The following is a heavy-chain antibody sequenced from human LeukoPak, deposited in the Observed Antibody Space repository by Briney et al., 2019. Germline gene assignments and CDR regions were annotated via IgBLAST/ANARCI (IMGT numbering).Heavy chain of an antibody. D-gene: IGHD2-15*01. CDR2: IHPGDSST. J-gene: IGHJ4*02. CDR1: GYNFSNNW. Sequence: GESLKISCKGFGYNFSNNWIGWVRQMPGKGLEWMGIIHPGDSSTRYSPSLQGQVTILSDKSINTAYLQWSSLKASDTAMYYCARRQCSGGSCYYFDSWGQGTLVTVSS. CDR3: ARRQCSGGSCYYFDS. V-gene: IGHV5-51*01.